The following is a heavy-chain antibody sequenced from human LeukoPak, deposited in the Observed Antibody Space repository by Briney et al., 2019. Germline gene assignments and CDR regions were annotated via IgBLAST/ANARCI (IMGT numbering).Heavy chain of an antibody. J-gene: IGHJ2*01. CDR1: EFKFGDYA. Sequence: GGSLRLSCAAAEFKFGDYAMHWVRQGPGKGLEWVAGISWSSGHMEYAESVKGRFTISRDNARNALYLQMDGLRRDDTALYYCVRSVVVVAATPTHFDLWGRGTQVIVSS. V-gene: IGHV3-9*01. D-gene: IGHD2-15*01. CDR2: ISWSSGHM. CDR3: VRSVVVVAATPTHFDL.